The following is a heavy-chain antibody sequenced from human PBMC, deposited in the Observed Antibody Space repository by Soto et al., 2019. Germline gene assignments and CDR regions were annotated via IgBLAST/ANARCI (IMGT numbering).Heavy chain of an antibody. D-gene: IGHD3-3*01. V-gene: IGHV4-59*01. J-gene: IGHJ6*02. CDR1: GVSISSNY. CDR2: IHNTGDT. Sequence: PSETLSLTCLVSGVSISSNYWSWIRQPPGQGLEWIGYIHNTGDTNFNPSLKNRVIISVDTSKNQFSLRLSSVTAADTAVYYCARSYPNTIFGVVPSRGLDVWGQGTTVTVS. CDR3: ARSYPNTIFGVVPSRGLDV.